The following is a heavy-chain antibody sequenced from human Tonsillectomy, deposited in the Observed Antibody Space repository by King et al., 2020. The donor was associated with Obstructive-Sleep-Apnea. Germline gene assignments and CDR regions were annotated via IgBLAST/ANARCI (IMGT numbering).Heavy chain of an antibody. CDR1: GFSFSTYG. CDR3: ARVWDTAMYYYNYAMDV. D-gene: IGHD5-18*01. J-gene: IGHJ6*02. CDR2: LSYDGSNK. Sequence: VQLVESGGGVVQPGRSLRLSCAASGFSFSTYGMHWVRQAPGKGLEWVAVLSYDGSNKYYADSVNGRFIISRDNSKNMLYLQMNSLRTEDTAIYYCARVWDTAMYYYNYAMDVWGQGTTVTVSS. V-gene: IGHV3-30*03.